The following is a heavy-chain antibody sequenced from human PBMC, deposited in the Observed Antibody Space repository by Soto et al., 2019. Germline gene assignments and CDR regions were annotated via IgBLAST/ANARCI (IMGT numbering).Heavy chain of an antibody. D-gene: IGHD3-10*01. CDR1: GFTFSSYS. Sequence: EVQLVESGGGLVQPGGSLRLSCAASGFTFSSYSMNWVRQAPGKGLEWVSYISSSSTIYYADSVKGRFTISRDNAKNSLYLQMNSLRDEDTAVYYCARKEYGSGYMDVWGQGTTVTVSS. CDR3: ARKEYGSGYMDV. J-gene: IGHJ6*02. V-gene: IGHV3-48*02. CDR2: ISSSSTI.